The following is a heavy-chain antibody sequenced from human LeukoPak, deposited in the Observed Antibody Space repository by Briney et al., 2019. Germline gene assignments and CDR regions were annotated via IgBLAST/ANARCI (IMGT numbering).Heavy chain of an antibody. CDR3: ARDRGYSYTDY. Sequence: PSETLSLTCTVSGGSISSYYWSWIRQPPGKGLEWIGCIYYSGSTNYNPPLKSRVTISVDTSKNQFSLKLSSVTTADTAVYYCARDRGYSYTDYWGQGTLVTVSS. CDR2: IYYSGST. CDR1: GGSISSYY. V-gene: IGHV4-59*01. J-gene: IGHJ4*02. D-gene: IGHD5-18*01.